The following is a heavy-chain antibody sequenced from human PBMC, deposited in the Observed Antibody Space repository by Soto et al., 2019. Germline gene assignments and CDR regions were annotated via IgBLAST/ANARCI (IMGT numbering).Heavy chain of an antibody. V-gene: IGHV4-59*01. Sequence: QVQLQESGPGLVKPSETLSLTCTVSGGSISSYYWSWIRQPPGKGLEWIGYIYYSGSTNYNPSLKSRVTISVDTSKNQFSLKLSSVTAADTAVYYCAREAWSLDYYGSRYNWFDPWGQGTLVTVSS. CDR2: IYYSGST. CDR1: GGSISSYY. J-gene: IGHJ5*02. D-gene: IGHD3-10*01. CDR3: AREAWSLDYYGSRYNWFDP.